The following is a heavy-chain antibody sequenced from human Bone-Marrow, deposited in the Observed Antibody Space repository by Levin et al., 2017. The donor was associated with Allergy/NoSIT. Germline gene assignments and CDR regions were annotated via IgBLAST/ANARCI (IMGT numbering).Heavy chain of an antibody. D-gene: IGHD2-15*01. CDR2: VSFDGSNK. CDR1: GFTFSSSG. CDR3: AKLGCSGGTCYSGGDY. J-gene: IGHJ4*02. Sequence: HAGGSLRLSCAASGFTFSSSGMHWVRQAPGKGLEWVAVVSFDGSNKYYADSVKGRFTISRDNSKNTVYLQMSSLRAEDTAVYYCAKLGCSGGTCYSGGDYWGQGTLVTVSS. V-gene: IGHV3-30*18.